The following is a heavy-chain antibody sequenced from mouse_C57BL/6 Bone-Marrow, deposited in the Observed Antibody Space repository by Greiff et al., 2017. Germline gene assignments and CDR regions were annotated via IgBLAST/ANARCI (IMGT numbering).Heavy chain of an antibody. V-gene: IGHV5-6*02. J-gene: IGHJ2*01. D-gene: IGHD1-1*02. Sequence: EVKLVESGGDLVKPGGSLKLSCAASGFTFSSYGMSWVRQTPDKRLEWVATISSGGSYTYYPDSVKGRFTISRDNAKNTLYLQMSSLQSADTAMYCCSYDGGSDPPFDYWGQGTTLTVSS. CDR3: SYDGGSDPPFDY. CDR1: GFTFSSYG. CDR2: ISSGGSYT.